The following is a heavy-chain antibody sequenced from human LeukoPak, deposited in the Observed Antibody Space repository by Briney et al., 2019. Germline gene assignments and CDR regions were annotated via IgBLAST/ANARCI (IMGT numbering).Heavy chain of an antibody. J-gene: IGHJ5*02. V-gene: IGHV3-48*03. Sequence: GGSLRLSCAVSGFSFSSYEMNWVRQAPGKGLEWVSYINPSGSSIYYADSVKGRFTISRDNADNSLYLQMNSLRDEDTAVYYCARDQGTSTTAPKRKGRFDPWGQGTLVTVSS. CDR3: ARDQGTSTTAPKRKGRFDP. D-gene: IGHD1-1*01. CDR2: INPSGSSI. CDR1: GFSFSSYE.